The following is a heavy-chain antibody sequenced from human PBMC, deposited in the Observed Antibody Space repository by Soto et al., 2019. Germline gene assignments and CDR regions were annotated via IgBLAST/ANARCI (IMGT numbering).Heavy chain of an antibody. V-gene: IGHV1-69*13. CDR1: GYPFTHYG. CDR3: ARDQGYSHY. CDR2: IIPIFGTA. Sequence: SVKVSCKSSGYPFTHYGITWVRQAPGQGLEWMGGIIPIFGTANYAQKFQGRVTITADESTSTAYMELSSLRSEDTAVYYCARDQGYSHYWGQGTLVTVSS. J-gene: IGHJ4*02. D-gene: IGHD5-18*01.